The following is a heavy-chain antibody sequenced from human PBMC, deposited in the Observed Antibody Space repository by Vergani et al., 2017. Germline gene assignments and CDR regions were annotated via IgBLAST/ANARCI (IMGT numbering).Heavy chain of an antibody. CDR2: INHSGST. V-gene: IGHV4-34*01. Sequence: QVQLQQWGAGLLKPSETLSLTCAVYGGSFSGYYWSWIRQPPGKGLEWIGEINHSGSTHYNPSLKSRVTISVDTSKNQLSLKLSSVTAADTAVYYCARLLVRGDTTIDYWGQGTLVTVSS. J-gene: IGHJ4*02. CDR1: GGSFSGYY. D-gene: IGHD3-10*01. CDR3: ARLLVRGDTTIDY.